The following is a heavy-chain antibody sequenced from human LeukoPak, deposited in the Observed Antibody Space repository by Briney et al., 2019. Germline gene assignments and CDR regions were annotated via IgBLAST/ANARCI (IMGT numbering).Heavy chain of an antibody. Sequence: SETLSLTCTVSGGSISSGGYYWSWIRQHPGKGLEWIGYIYYSGSTYYNPSLKSRVTISVDTSKNQFSLKLSSVTAADTAVYYCARTLIVVVPAGSWFDPWGQGTLVTVSS. D-gene: IGHD2-2*01. J-gene: IGHJ5*02. V-gene: IGHV4-31*03. CDR2: IYYSGST. CDR3: ARTLIVVVPAGSWFDP. CDR1: GGSISSGGYY.